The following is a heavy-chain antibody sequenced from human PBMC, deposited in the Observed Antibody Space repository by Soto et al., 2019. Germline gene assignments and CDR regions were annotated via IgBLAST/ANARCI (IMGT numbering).Heavy chain of an antibody. V-gene: IGHV1-69*13. J-gene: IGHJ6*02. CDR2: IIPIFGTA. CDR1: GGTFSSYA. D-gene: IGHD3-3*01. Sequence: SVKVSCKASGGTFSSYAISWVRQAPGQGLEWMGGIIPIFGTANYAQKFQGRVTITADESTSTAYMELSSLRSEDTAVYYCASHPYYDFGPTMDAWGQGTKVTVSS. CDR3: ASHPYYDFGPTMDA.